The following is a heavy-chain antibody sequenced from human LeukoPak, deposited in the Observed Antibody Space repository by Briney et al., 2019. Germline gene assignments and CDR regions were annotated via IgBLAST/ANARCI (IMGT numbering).Heavy chain of an antibody. V-gene: IGHV1-46*01. CDR3: ATYFWRGDYYDH. Sequence: ASVKVSCKASGYTFTGYYMHWVRQAPGQGLEWMEIINPRSASTNYAQKFQGRVTMTRDTSTSTVYMELYSLRSEDTAVYYCATYFWRGDYYDHWGQGTLVTVSS. CDR2: INPRSAST. J-gene: IGHJ4*02. CDR1: GYTFTGYY. D-gene: IGHD3-3*01.